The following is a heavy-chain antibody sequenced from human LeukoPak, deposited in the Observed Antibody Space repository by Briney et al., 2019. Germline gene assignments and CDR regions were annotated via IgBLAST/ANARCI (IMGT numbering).Heavy chain of an antibody. CDR2: IKQDGSEK. Sequence: GGSVRLSCAASGFIFCSYWRSWVRQAPGRGLEGVANIKQDGSEKYYVGSVRGRFTISRDNAKHALSVQMNSLRAGDTAVYFCAKEKVGRLAVAGYSFYYWGQRTLCTVSS. CDR3: AKEKVGRLAVAGYSFYY. CDR1: GFIFCSYW. V-gene: IGHV3-7*03. D-gene: IGHD6-19*01. J-gene: IGHJ4*02.